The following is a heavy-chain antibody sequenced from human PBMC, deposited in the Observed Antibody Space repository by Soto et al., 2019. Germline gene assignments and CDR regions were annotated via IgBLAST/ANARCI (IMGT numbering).Heavy chain of an antibody. CDR1: GFSFSTYW. Sequence: EVQLVESGGGLVQPGGSLRLSCADSGFSFSTYWMHWVRQGPGKGLVWVSRISPDGSSTNYADSVRGRFTISRDNAKNTLYMQMNSLRAEDTAVYYCASEVGAGWGYWGQGTLVTVSS. CDR2: ISPDGSST. D-gene: IGHD1-26*01. V-gene: IGHV3-74*01. J-gene: IGHJ4*02. CDR3: ASEVGAGWGY.